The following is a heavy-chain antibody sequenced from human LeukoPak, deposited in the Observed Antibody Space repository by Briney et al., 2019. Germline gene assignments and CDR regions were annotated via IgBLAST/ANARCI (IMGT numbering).Heavy chain of an antibody. CDR1: GGSISSGGYS. J-gene: IGHJ4*02. Sequence: SETLSLTCAVSGGSISSGGYSWSWIRQPPGKGLEWIGYIYHSGSTYYNPSLKSRVTISVDTSKNQFSLKLSSVTAADTAVYYCARGLDDYWGQGTLVTVSS. CDR2: IYHSGST. V-gene: IGHV4-30-2*01. CDR3: ARGLDDY.